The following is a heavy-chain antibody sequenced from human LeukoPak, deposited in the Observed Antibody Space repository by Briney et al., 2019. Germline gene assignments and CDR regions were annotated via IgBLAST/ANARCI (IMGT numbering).Heavy chain of an antibody. Sequence: TGGSLRLSCAASGFTFSSYSMNWVRQAPGKGLEWVSSISSSSSYIYYADSVKGRFTISRDNAKNSLYLQMNSLRAEDTAVYYCASLSGSYAFFWGQGTLATVSS. CDR3: ASLSGSYAFF. J-gene: IGHJ4*02. CDR1: GFTFSSYS. D-gene: IGHD1-26*01. V-gene: IGHV3-21*01. CDR2: ISSSSSYI.